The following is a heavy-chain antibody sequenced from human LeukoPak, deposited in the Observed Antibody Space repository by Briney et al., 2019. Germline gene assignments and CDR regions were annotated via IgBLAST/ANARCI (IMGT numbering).Heavy chain of an antibody. CDR1: GFTFSNYA. D-gene: IGHD3-10*01. V-gene: IGHV3-30*04. J-gene: IGHJ4*02. Sequence: PGGSLRLSCAASGFTFSNYAMSWVRQAPGKGLEWVAVISYDGSNKYYADSVKGRFTISRDNSKNTLYLQMNSLRAEDTAVYYCARDLLFVWFGELFHWGQGTLVTVSS. CDR3: ARDLLFVWFGELFH. CDR2: ISYDGSNK.